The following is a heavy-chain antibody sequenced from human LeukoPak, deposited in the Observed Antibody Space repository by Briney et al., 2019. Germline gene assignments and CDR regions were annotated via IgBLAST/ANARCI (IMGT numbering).Heavy chain of an antibody. V-gene: IGHV3-23*01. J-gene: IGHJ4*02. CDR3: ATYRQVLLPFES. Sequence: GGSLRLSCAASGFTISTFAMIWVRQPPGKGLEWVSSIFPSGGEIHYADSVRGRFTISRDNSKSTLSLQMNSLRDEDTAIYYCATYRQVLLPFESWGQGTLVTVSS. CDR2: IFPSGGEI. D-gene: IGHD2-8*02. CDR1: GFTISTFA.